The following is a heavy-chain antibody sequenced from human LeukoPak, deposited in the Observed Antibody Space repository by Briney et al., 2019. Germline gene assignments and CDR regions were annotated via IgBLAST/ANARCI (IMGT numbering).Heavy chain of an antibody. D-gene: IGHD1-1*01. J-gene: IGHJ4*02. V-gene: IGHV4-39*02. CDR2: IYYSGST. CDR1: GGSISSSNYY. Sequence: SETLSLTCTVSGGSISSSNYYWGWIRQPPGKGLEWIGSIYYSGSTYYNPSLKSRVTISVDMSKNQFSLKLTSVAAADMAVYYCAREQLALDYWGQGTLVTVSS. CDR3: AREQLALDY.